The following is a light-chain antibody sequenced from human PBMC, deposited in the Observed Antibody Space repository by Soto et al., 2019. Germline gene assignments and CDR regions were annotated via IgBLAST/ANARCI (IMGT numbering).Light chain of an antibody. Sequence: DIQMTQSPSTLSASVGDRVTITCRASQSINTWLAWYQQKPGKAPKLLIYKASSLESGVPSRFSGSGSGTEFTLTISSLQPDDFATYYCQQYNSFSHTFGQGTKLEIK. CDR3: QQYNSFSHT. CDR1: QSINTW. V-gene: IGKV1-5*03. CDR2: KAS. J-gene: IGKJ2*01.